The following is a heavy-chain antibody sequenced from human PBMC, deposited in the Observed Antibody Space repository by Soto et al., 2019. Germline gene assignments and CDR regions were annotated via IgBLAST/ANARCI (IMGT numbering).Heavy chain of an antibody. D-gene: IGHD3-10*01. CDR3: AKGIMVRGVRHYYYGMDV. CDR2: ISCNSGSI. V-gene: IGHV3-9*01. J-gene: IGHJ6*02. CDR1: GFTFDDYA. Sequence: EVQLVESGGGLVQPGRSLSLSCAASGFTFDDYAMHWVRQAQGKGLEWVSGISCNSGSIGYADSVKGRFTISRDNAKNSLYLQMNSLRAEDTALYYCAKGIMVRGVRHYYYGMDVWGQGTTVTVSS.